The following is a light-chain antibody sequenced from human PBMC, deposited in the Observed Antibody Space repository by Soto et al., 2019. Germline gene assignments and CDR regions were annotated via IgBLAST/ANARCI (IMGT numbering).Light chain of an antibody. CDR3: QLYNSYSEA. CDR2: KAS. J-gene: IGKJ1*01. CDR1: QTISSW. Sequence: DIPMTQSPSTLSGNVGDRVTIPCRASQTISSWLAWYQQKPGKAPKLLIYKASTLKSGVPSRFSGSGSGTEFTLTISSLQPDDFATYYCQLYNSYSEAFGQVAKV. V-gene: IGKV1-5*03.